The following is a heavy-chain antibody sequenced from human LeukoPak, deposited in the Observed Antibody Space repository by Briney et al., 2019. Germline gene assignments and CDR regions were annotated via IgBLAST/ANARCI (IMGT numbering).Heavy chain of an antibody. D-gene: IGHD1-26*01. Sequence: GGSLRLSCAASGFTLSSYAMSWVRQVPGKGLEWVSTISGSGGSTNYADPVKGRFTISRDNSKNTLYLQMNSLRAEDTAIYYCAKGTKVGATSSIDYWGQGTLVTVSS. V-gene: IGHV3-23*01. CDR1: GFTLSSYA. CDR2: ISGSGGST. J-gene: IGHJ4*02. CDR3: AKGTKVGATSSIDY.